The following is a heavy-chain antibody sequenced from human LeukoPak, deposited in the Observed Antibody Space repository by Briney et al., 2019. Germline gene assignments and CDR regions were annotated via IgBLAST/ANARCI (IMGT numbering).Heavy chain of an antibody. J-gene: IGHJ4*02. D-gene: IGHD6-19*01. V-gene: IGHV3-23*01. CDR3: ATGLSSGWNLKGSDY. CDR2: ISNSGGST. CDR1: GFTFSSYA. Sequence: GGSLRLSCAASGFTFSSYAMSWVRQAPGKGLEWVSSISNSGGSTFYEDSVKGRFTISRDNSRDNSKNMAYLQMNSLRAEDTPVYYCATGLSSGWNLKGSDYWGQGTLVTVSS.